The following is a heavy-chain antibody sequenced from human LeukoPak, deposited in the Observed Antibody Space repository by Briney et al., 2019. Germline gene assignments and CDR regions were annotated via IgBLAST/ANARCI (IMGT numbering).Heavy chain of an antibody. CDR1: GFTFSDYY. V-gene: IGHV3-11*01. D-gene: IGHD1-26*01. J-gene: IGHJ6*03. Sequence: PGGSLRLSCAASGFTFSDYYMSWIRQAPGKGLEWVSYISSSGSTIYYADSVKGRFTISRDNAKNSLYLQMNSLRAEDTAVYYCARGSSRLYYYYYYMDVWGKGTTVTVSS. CDR2: ISSSGSTI. CDR3: ARGSSRLYYYYYYMDV.